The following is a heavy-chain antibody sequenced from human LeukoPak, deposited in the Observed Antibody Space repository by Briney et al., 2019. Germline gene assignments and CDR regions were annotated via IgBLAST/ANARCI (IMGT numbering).Heavy chain of an antibody. CDR2: VYNSGST. Sequence: SETLSLTCTVSGGSISIYYWSWIRQPPGKGLEWIGYVYNSGSTDYNPSLTSRVTISADTSKNQFSLKVTSVTASDTAVYYCVRDRELYYWGQGILVTVSS. CDR1: GGSISIYY. CDR3: VRDRELYY. D-gene: IGHD1-26*01. V-gene: IGHV4-59*01. J-gene: IGHJ4*02.